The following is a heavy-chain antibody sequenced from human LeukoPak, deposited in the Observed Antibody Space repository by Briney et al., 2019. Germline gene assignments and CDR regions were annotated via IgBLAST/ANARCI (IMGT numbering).Heavy chain of an antibody. Sequence: PGGSLRLSCAASGFTFRSNAMSWVRQAPGKGLEWVSAIGDSGSSTYYADSVKGRFTISRDNSKDTLYLQMNILRAEDTAVYYCAKLPPRVVPSANYYFDYWGQGTLVTVSS. D-gene: IGHD2-2*01. CDR3: AKLPPRVVPSANYYFDY. CDR2: IGDSGSST. V-gene: IGHV3-23*01. J-gene: IGHJ4*02. CDR1: GFTFRSNA.